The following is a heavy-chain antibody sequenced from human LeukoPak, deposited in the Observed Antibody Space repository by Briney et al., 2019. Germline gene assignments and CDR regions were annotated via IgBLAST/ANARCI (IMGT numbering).Heavy chain of an antibody. D-gene: IGHD1-26*01. Sequence: GGSLSLSCAASGFTFSSYSMSWVRQAPGKGLEWISSISSSSTFIFYADSVRGRFTISRDNAKNSVYLQMNSLRAEDTAVYYCARSEVGATYDYWGQGILVTVSS. V-gene: IGHV3-21*01. CDR2: ISSSSTFI. CDR1: GFTFSSYS. J-gene: IGHJ4*02. CDR3: ARSEVGATYDY.